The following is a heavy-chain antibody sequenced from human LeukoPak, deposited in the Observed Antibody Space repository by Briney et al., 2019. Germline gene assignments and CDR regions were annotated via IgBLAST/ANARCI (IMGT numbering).Heavy chain of an antibody. CDR2: IYYSGST. J-gene: IGHJ2*01. CDR1: GGSISSSSYY. CDR3: ARLADTAMVTSWYFDL. D-gene: IGHD5-18*01. V-gene: IGHV4-39*07. Sequence: RSSETLSLTCTVSGGSISSSSYYWGWIRQPPGKGLEWIGSIYYSGSTYYNPSLKSRVTISVDTSKNQFSLKLSSVTAADTAVYYCARLADTAMVTSWYFDLWGRGTLVTVSS.